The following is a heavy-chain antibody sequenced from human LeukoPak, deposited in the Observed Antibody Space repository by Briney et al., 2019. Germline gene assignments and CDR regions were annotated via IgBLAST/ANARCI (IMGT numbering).Heavy chain of an antibody. Sequence: GGSLRLSCAASGFTFSSYAMHWVRQAPGKGLEWVAVISYDGSNKYYADSVKGRFTISRDNSKNTLYLQMNSLRAEDTAVYYCARSHNSGSYPLSSFDYWGQGTLVTVSS. CDR2: ISYDGSNK. CDR1: GFTFSSYA. CDR3: ARSHNSGSYPLSSFDY. V-gene: IGHV3-30*04. D-gene: IGHD3-10*01. J-gene: IGHJ4*02.